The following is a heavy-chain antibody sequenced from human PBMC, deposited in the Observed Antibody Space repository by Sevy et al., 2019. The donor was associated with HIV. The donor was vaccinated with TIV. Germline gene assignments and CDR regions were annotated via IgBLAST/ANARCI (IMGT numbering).Heavy chain of an antibody. CDR2: SNHSGST. CDR1: GGSFSGYY. V-gene: IGHV4-34*01. Sequence: SETLSLTCVVYGGSFSGYYWSWIRQPPGKGLEWIGESNHSGSTNYNPSLKSRVTISADTSKNQFSLKLSSVTAADTAVYYCATRRGHLSFDYWGQGTLVTVSS. J-gene: IGHJ4*02. CDR3: ATRRGHLSFDY.